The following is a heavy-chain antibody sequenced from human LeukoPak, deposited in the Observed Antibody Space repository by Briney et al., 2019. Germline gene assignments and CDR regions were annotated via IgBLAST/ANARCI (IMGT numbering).Heavy chain of an antibody. D-gene: IGHD6-13*01. CDR1: GYTFTSYY. J-gene: IGHJ4*02. CDR2: INPSGGST. CDR3: ARDLIPSIAAAGTLFY. Sequence: GASVEVSCKASGYTFTSYYMHWVRQAPGQGLEWMGIINPSGGSTSYAQKFQGRVTMARDTSTSTVYMELSSLRSEDTAVYYCARDLIPSIAAAGTLFYWGQGTLVTVSS. V-gene: IGHV1-46*01.